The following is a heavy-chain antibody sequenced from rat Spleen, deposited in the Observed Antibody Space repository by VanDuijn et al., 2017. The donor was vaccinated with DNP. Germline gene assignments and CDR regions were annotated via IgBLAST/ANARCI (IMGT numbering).Heavy chain of an antibody. CDR2: MWSGGTT. CDR1: GFSLTSYH. D-gene: IGHD2-7*01. Sequence: QVQLKESGPGLVQPSQTLSLTCTVSGFSLTSYHVHWVRQPPGRGLEWVGVMWSGGTTAYNSALKSRLSISRDTSKSQVFLKMNSLQTEDTAMYFCAKSRGGWGQGIMVSVSS. V-gene: IGHV2-27*01. CDR3: AKSRGG. J-gene: IGHJ2*01.